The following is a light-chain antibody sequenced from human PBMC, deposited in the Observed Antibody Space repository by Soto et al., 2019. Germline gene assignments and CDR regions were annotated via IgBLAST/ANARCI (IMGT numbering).Light chain of an antibody. Sequence: EIVMTQSPATLSVSPGERATLSCRASQSVSSNLVWYQQKPGQAPRLLIYGASTRATGIPARFSGSGSGTEFTLTISSLQSEDFALYYCQQYNNCPPLTFGGGTKVDIK. CDR1: QSVSSN. CDR3: QQYNNCPPLT. CDR2: GAS. J-gene: IGKJ4*01. V-gene: IGKV3-15*01.